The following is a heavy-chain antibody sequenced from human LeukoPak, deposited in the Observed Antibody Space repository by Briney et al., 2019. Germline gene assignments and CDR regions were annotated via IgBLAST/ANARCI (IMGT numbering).Heavy chain of an antibody. D-gene: IGHD6-19*01. CDR1: GVSITTYY. J-gene: IGHJ2*01. CDR2: IYYSGST. Sequence: SETLSLTCTVSGVSITTYYWSWVRQPPGKGLEWIGNIYYSGSTNFNPSLRSRVTMSVDTSKNHFSLRLSSVTAADTAVYYCAKAVYSSGWYGGYFDLWGRGTLVTVSS. CDR3: AKAVYSSGWYGGYFDL. V-gene: IGHV4-59*01.